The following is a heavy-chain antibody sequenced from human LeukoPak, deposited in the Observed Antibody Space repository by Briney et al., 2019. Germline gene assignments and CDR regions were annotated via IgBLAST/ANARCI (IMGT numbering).Heavy chain of an antibody. CDR1: GFTFSSYS. Sequence: GGSLRLSCAASGFTFSSYSMKWVRQAPGKGLEWVSSISSSSSYIYYADSVKGRFTISRDNAKNSLYLQMNSLRAEDTAVYYCARDLFGPSSGTYWGQGTLVTVSS. J-gene: IGHJ4*02. V-gene: IGHV3-21*01. D-gene: IGHD3-10*01. CDR2: ISSSSSYI. CDR3: ARDLFGPSSGTY.